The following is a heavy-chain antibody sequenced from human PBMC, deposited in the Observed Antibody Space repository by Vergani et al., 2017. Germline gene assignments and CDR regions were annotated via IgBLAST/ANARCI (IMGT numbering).Heavy chain of an antibody. V-gene: IGHV3-11*01. Sequence: QVQLVESGGGLVNPGGPLRLSCVASGSKVNDYYARCIRQAPGKGLEWVSYIGNTYSGPAIEYADFVEGRFTVSRDSARNSVFLMMNNLRVEDTVVYYCAREVKMAVWGKGTTVTVAS. D-gene: IGHD2-21*01. CDR2: IGNTYSGPAI. CDR1: GSKVNDYY. J-gene: IGHJ6*04. CDR3: AREVKMAV.